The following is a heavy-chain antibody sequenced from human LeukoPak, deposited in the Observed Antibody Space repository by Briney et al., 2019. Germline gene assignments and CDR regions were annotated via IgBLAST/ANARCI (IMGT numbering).Heavy chain of an antibody. Sequence: ASVKVSCKASGYAFTSYGTSWVRQAPGQGLEWMGWISGYNGNTNYAQKLQGRVTMTTDTSTSTAYMELRSLKSDDTAVYYCASLKNYYDSSGYLVTDAFDIWGQGTMVTVSS. CDR3: ASLKNYYDSSGYLVTDAFDI. D-gene: IGHD3-22*01. J-gene: IGHJ3*02. CDR2: ISGYNGNT. V-gene: IGHV1-18*01. CDR1: GYAFTSYG.